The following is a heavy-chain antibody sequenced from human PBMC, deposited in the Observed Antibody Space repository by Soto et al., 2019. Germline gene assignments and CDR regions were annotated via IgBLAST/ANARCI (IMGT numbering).Heavy chain of an antibody. J-gene: IGHJ6*02. Sequence: PGGSLRLSCAASGFSFSNAWMNWVRQAPGKGLEWVAVISYDGSNKYYADSVKGRFTISRDNSKNTLYLQMNSLRDEDTAVYYCARVIMDVWGQGTTVTVSS. CDR1: GFSFSNAW. V-gene: IGHV3-30*03. CDR2: ISYDGSNK. CDR3: ARVIMDV.